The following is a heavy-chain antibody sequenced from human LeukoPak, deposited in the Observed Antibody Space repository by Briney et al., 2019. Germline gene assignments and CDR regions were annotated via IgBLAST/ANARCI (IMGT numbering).Heavy chain of an antibody. CDR1: GFTFSGSA. J-gene: IGHJ4*02. CDR2: IRSKANSYAT. D-gene: IGHD2-2*01. Sequence: GGSLKLSCAASGFTFSGSAMHWVRQASGKGLEWVGRIRSKANSYATAYAASVKGRFTISRDDSKNTAYLQMNSLKTEDTAVYYCARDIDDTSWSIFDYWGQGTLVTVSS. V-gene: IGHV3-73*01. CDR3: ARDIDDTSWSIFDY.